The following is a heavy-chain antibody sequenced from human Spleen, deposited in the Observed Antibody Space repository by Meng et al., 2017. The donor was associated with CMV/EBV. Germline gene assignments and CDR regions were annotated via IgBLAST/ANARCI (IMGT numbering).Heavy chain of an antibody. J-gene: IGHJ4*02. D-gene: IGHD1-26*01. V-gene: IGHV1-46*01. Sequence: ASVKVSCKASGYTFTGYYMHWVRQAPGQGLEWMGIINPSGGSTSYAQKFQGRVTMTRDTSTSTVYMELSSLRSEDTAVYYCAREVVGGALDYWGQGTLVTVSS. CDR2: INPSGGST. CDR3: AREVVGGALDY. CDR1: GYTFTGYY.